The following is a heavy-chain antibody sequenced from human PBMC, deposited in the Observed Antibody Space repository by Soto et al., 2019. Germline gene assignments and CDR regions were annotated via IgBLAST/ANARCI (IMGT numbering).Heavy chain of an antibody. CDR2: IKQDGSDK. CDR1: GFTFSSFW. CDR3: ARDVSGKLGHDS. J-gene: IGHJ4*02. V-gene: IGHV3-7*01. Sequence: EVQLVESGGGLVQPGGSLRLSCAASGFTFSSFWMSWARRAPGKGLEWVANIKQDGSDKNYVGSVKGRFTISRDNAKNSLYLQMNSLRVEDTAMYYCARDVSGKLGHDSWGQGTLVTVSS. D-gene: IGHD3-10*01.